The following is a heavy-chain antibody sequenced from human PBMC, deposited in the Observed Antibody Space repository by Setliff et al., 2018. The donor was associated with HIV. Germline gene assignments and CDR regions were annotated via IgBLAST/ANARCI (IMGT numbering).Heavy chain of an antibody. J-gene: IGHJ4*02. CDR1: GFTFGDFG. CDR2: INWNGAIT. CDR3: AREAYDVLTPHAHIDY. D-gene: IGHD3-9*01. V-gene: IGHV3-20*04. Sequence: PVGSLRLSCAASGFTFGDFGMTWVRQRPGKGLEWVSGINWNGAITDYADSVKGRFTISRDNAEKSLHLQMNSLRAEDAAFYYCAREAYDVLTPHAHIDYWGQGTLVTVSS.